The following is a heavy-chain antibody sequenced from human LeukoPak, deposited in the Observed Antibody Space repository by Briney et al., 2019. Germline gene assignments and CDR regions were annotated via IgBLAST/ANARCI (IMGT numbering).Heavy chain of an antibody. J-gene: IGHJ4*02. CDR1: GYSFTSYW. CDR3: ARRGRDGYNPFEY. V-gene: IGHV5-51*01. Sequence: GESLKISCKGSGYSFTSYWIGWVRQMPGKGLEWMGIIYPGDSDTRYSPSFQGQVTISVDKSTSTAYLQWSSLRASDTAMYYCARRGRDGYNPFEYWGQGTLVTVSS. CDR2: IYPGDSDT. D-gene: IGHD5-24*01.